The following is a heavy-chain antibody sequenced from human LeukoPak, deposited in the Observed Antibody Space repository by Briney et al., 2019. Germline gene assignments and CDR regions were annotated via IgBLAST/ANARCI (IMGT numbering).Heavy chain of an antibody. CDR3: ARQGVAGLYYFDY. CDR1: GGSISSGDYY. V-gene: IGHV4-30-4*01. CDR2: IYYSGST. Sequence: SETLSLTCTVSGGSISSGDYYWSWIRQPPGKGLEWIGYIYYSGSTYYNPSLKSRVTISVDTSKNQSSLKLSSVTAADTAVYYCARQGVAGLYYFDYWGQGTLVTVSS. J-gene: IGHJ4*02. D-gene: IGHD6-19*01.